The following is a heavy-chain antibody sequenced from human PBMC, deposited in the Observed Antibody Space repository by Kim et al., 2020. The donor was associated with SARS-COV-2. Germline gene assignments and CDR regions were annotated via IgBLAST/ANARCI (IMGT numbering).Heavy chain of an antibody. V-gene: IGHV3-30*04. D-gene: IGHD5-12*01. Sequence: GWSLRLSCAASGFTFSSYAMHWVRQAPGKGLEWVAVISYDGSNKYYADSVKGRFTISRDNSKNTLYLQMNSLRAEDTAVYYCARDRPYHSGYDSDAFDIWGQGTMVTVSS. J-gene: IGHJ3*02. CDR3: ARDRPYHSGYDSDAFDI. CDR1: GFTFSSYA. CDR2: ISYDGSNK.